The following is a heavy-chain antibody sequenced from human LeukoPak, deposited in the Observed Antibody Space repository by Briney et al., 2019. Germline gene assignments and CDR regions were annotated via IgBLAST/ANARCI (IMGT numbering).Heavy chain of an antibody. J-gene: IGHJ4*02. V-gene: IGHV4-4*09. CDR2: IYSKGDT. Sequence: SESLSLTCTVSGGSISPYYCTWIRQPPGKGLEWIGYIYSKGDTDYKPSLKSRVTISLDTSQNQFSLRLRSVTAADAAVYYCARLRAYTTTHQYYFDYWGQGALVTVSS. CDR3: ARLRAYTTTHQYYFDY. CDR1: GGSISPYY. D-gene: IGHD3-16*01.